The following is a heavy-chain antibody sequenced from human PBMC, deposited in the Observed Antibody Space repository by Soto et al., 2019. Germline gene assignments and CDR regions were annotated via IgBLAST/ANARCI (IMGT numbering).Heavy chain of an antibody. CDR1: GGSFSGYY. CDR3: ARGGTIFGVVPRARWFDP. J-gene: IGHJ5*02. Sequence: SETLSLTCAVYGGSFSGYYWSWIRQPPGKGLEWIGEINHNGSTNYNPSLKSRVTISVDTSKNQFSLKLSSVTAADTAVYYCARGGTIFGVVPRARWFDPWGQGTLVTVSS. CDR2: INHNGST. D-gene: IGHD3-3*01. V-gene: IGHV4-34*01.